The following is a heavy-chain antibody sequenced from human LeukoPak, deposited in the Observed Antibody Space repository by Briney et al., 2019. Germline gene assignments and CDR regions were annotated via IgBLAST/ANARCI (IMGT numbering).Heavy chain of an antibody. CDR1: GDSVSNFH. J-gene: IGHJ4*02. D-gene: IGHD2/OR15-2a*01. CDR2: LSYTGKA. CDR3: SEGYFEPFDH. V-gene: IGHV4-59*02. Sequence: PSETLSLTCVVSGDSVSNFHWNWLRQVPGKGLEWIACLSYTGKADYNPSLASRVTISLDTSKNQGFSLKLKSVTAADTAVYYCSEGYFEPFDHWGQGILVTVSS.